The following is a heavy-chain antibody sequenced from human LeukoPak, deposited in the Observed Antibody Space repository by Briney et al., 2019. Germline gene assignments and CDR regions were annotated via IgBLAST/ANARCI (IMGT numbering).Heavy chain of an antibody. Sequence: GGSLRLSCAASGFTFSSYAMSWVRQAPRKGLEWVSAISGSGGGTYYADSVKGRFTISRDNSKNTLYLQMNSLRAEDTAVYYCAKTMVAATPYYFDYWGQGTLVTVSS. CDR2: ISGSGGGT. V-gene: IGHV3-23*01. CDR3: AKTMVAATPYYFDY. D-gene: IGHD2-15*01. J-gene: IGHJ4*02. CDR1: GFTFSSYA.